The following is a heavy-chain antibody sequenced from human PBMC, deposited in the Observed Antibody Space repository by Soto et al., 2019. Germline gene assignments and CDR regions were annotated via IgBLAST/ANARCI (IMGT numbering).Heavy chain of an antibody. V-gene: IGHV1-18*01. Sequence: QIQLLQSGGDVKKPGASVKVSCKASGYIFTNYGVSWVRQAPGQGLEWMGWISGNNGKKNYAQEFQGRVTMNTDTSTSTAYMVLSSLRSDDTAVYFCARQYCGADCNTHDPIDMWGQGTMVTVSS. CDR3: ARQYCGADCNTHDPIDM. CDR2: ISGNNGKK. CDR1: GYIFTNYG. J-gene: IGHJ3*02. D-gene: IGHD2-21*02.